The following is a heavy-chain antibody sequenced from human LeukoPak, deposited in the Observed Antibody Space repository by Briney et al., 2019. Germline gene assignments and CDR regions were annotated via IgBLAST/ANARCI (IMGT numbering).Heavy chain of an antibody. Sequence: EAGGSLRLSCAASGFTFTNAWMTWVRQAPGKGLEWVANIKQDGSEKYYVDSVKGRFTISRDNAKNSLYLQMNSLRAEDTAVYYCARGNPYYDFWSGYRDWYFDLWGRGTQVTVSS. CDR3: ARGNPYYDFWSGYRDWYFDL. J-gene: IGHJ2*01. V-gene: IGHV3-7*01. CDR2: IKQDGSEK. D-gene: IGHD3-3*01. CDR1: GFTFTNAW.